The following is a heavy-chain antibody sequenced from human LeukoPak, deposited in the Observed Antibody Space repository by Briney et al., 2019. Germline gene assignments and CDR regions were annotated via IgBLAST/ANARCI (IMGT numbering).Heavy chain of an antibody. CDR1: GFTFSSYG. CDR3: AKDLNYYMDV. J-gene: IGHJ6*03. CDR2: IQYNGGSK. V-gene: IGHV3-30*02. Sequence: GGSLRLSCAASGFTFSSYGMHWVRQAPGKGLEWVAFIQYNGGSKYYADSVKGRFTISRDNSENTLYLHMNSLRAEDTAVYYCAKDLNYYMDVWGKGTTVTTSS.